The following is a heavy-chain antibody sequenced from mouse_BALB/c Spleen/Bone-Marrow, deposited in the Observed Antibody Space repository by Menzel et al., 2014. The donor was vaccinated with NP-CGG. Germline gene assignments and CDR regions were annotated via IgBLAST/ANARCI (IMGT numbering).Heavy chain of an antibody. CDR3: TRLPH. Sequence: LMESGAELVKPGASVNLSCKASGYTFTSYYMYWVKQRLGQGLEWIGEINPSNGGTNFNEKFKSRATLTVDKSSSTAYMQLSSLTSEDSAVYYCTRLPHWGQGTSVTVSS. J-gene: IGHJ4*01. CDR1: GYTFTSYY. CDR2: INPSNGGT. V-gene: IGHV1S81*02. D-gene: IGHD5-1*01.